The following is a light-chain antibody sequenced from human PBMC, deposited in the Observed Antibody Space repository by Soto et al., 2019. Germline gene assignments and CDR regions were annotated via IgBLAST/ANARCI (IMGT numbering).Light chain of an antibody. Sequence: DIQMTQSPSTLSGSVGDRVTITCRASQTISSWLAWYQQKPGKAPKLLIYAASNFQSGVPSRFSGSGSGTEFTLTISSLQPDDFATYYCQQYNSYSFGQGTKVDIK. CDR1: QTISSW. CDR3: QQYNSYS. J-gene: IGKJ1*01. CDR2: AAS. V-gene: IGKV1-5*01.